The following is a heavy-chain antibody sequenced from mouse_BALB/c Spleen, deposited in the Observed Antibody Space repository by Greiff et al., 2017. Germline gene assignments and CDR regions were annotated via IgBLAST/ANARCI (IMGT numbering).Heavy chain of an antibody. D-gene: IGHD6-1*01. CDR2: IWGDGST. CDR1: GFSLTSYG. CDR3: AKGHREGLV. Sequence: VKLVESGPGLVAPSQSLSITCTVSGFSLTSYGVSWVRQPPGKGLEWLGVIWGDGSTNYLSALISRLSISKDNSKSQVFVKLNSLRTGDTATYYCAKGHREGLVWGAGTAVTVSS. V-gene: IGHV2-3*01. J-gene: IGHJ1*01.